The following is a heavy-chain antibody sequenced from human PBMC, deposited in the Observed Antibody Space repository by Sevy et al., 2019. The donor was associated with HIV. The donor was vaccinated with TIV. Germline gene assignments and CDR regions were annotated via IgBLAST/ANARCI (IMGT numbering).Heavy chain of an antibody. Sequence: GGSLRLSCVASDLRNYWMHWVRQVPGKGRVWVSRMNQDGNIINYADSMKGRFIISRDNARKTLYLQMNSLRADDTAVYYCVRDFNGYSDYWGQGTLVTVSS. CDR3: VRDFNGYSDY. CDR2: MNQDGNII. J-gene: IGHJ4*02. CDR1: DLRNYW. V-gene: IGHV3-74*01. D-gene: IGHD3-22*01.